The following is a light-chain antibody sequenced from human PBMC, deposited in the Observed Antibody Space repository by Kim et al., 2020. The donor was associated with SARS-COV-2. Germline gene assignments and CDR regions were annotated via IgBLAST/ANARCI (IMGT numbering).Light chain of an antibody. CDR1: QSVSSTY. CDR3: QKYLTSATKYT. CDR2: AAS. Sequence: EIVLTQSPGTLSLSPGERATLSCRASQSVSSTYLAWYQQRPGQAPRILIYAASSRTPGIPDRFSGSASETDFTLTISRLEPEDFALYYCQKYLTSATKYTFGEGTKLAI. V-gene: IGKV3-20*01. J-gene: IGKJ2*01.